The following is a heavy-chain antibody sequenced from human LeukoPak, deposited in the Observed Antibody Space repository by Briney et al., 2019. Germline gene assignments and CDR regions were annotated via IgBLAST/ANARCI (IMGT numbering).Heavy chain of an antibody. J-gene: IGHJ4*02. CDR3: AKAVGSGSYRHSDY. Sequence: GGSLRLSCAASGFTFSRYAMTWVRQDPGKGLEWVSLISGSADTTYYAESVKGRFTISRDNSKNTLYLHMNSLTADDTAVYFCAKAVGSGSYRHSDYWGQGTLVTVSS. D-gene: IGHD3-10*01. CDR2: ISGSADTT. CDR1: GFTFSRYA. V-gene: IGHV3-23*01.